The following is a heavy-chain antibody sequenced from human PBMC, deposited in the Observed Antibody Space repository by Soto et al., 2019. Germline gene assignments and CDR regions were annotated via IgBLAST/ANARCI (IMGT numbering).Heavy chain of an antibody. V-gene: IGHV4-39*02. Sequence: SETLSLTCTVSGGSLGSSGYYWGWIRQSPGKGLEWIGNIYYSGNTFYNPSLKSRVTISVDTSKNQIYLHLSAVTAEDTAVYYCARVNFHSSGPNFDYWGQGTLVTVSS. J-gene: IGHJ4*02. CDR2: IYYSGNT. CDR3: ARVNFHSSGPNFDY. CDR1: GGSLGSSGYY. D-gene: IGHD3-22*01.